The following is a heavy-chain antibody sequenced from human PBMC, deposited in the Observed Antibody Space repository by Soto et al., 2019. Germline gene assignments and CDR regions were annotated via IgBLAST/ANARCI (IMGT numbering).Heavy chain of an antibody. Sequence: SETLSLTCTVSGGSVSSSSYYWGWIRQPPGKGLEWIGNIYYSGSTHYNPSLKSRVTISKDTSKNQFSLKLSSVTAADTAVYYCARPTCGGITISKNWFYSWGQGSLVTVSS. D-gene: IGHD3-3*01. V-gene: IGHV4-39*01. CDR3: ARPTCGGITISKNWFYS. J-gene: IGHJ5*01. CDR2: IYYSGST. CDR1: GGSVSSSSYY.